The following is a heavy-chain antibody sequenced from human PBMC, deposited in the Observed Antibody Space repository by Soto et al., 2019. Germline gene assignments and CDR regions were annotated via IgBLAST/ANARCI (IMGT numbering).Heavy chain of an antibody. Sequence: GESLKISCKGFGHSISSYWIGWVRQMPGKGLEWMGIIYPSDSDTRYSPSFEGQVTISADKSINTAYLQWSSLKASDSAIYYCARLGSSFYMDYWGQGTLVTVSS. CDR2: IYPSDSDT. V-gene: IGHV5-51*01. J-gene: IGHJ4*02. D-gene: IGHD6-13*01. CDR1: GHSISSYW. CDR3: ARLGSSFYMDY.